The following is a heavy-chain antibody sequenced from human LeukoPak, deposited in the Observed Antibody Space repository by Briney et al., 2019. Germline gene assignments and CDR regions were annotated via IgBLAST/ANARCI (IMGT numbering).Heavy chain of an antibody. CDR3: ARPRGRGAVNWFDP. CDR2: MNPNSGNT. D-gene: IGHD3-10*01. V-gene: IGHV1-8*02. J-gene: IGHJ5*02. CDR1: GYTFTSYD. Sequence: ASVKVSCKASGYTFTSYDINWVRQATGQGLEWMGWMNPNSGNTGYAQKLQGRVTMTTDTSTSTAYMELRSLRSDDTAVYYCARPRGRGAVNWFDPWGQGTLVTVSS.